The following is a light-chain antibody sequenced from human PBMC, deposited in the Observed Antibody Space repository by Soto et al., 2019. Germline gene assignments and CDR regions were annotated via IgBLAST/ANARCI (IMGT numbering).Light chain of an antibody. Sequence: EIVMTQSPATLSVSPGERVTLSCRASQSVSRSLAWYQQKPGQAPRLLIYGASTRATGIPARFSGSGSGTEFTLTISSLQSEDFAVYYCQQYDNLPPWTFGQGTKVEIK. CDR3: QQYDNLPPWT. J-gene: IGKJ1*01. CDR1: QSVSRS. CDR2: GAS. V-gene: IGKV3-15*01.